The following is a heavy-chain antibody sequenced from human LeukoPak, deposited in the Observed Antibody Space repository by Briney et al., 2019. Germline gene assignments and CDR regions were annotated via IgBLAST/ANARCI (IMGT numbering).Heavy chain of an antibody. Sequence: SETLSLTCAVYGGSFSGYYWSWIRQPPGKGLEWIGEINHSGSTNYNPSLKSRVTISVDTSKNQFSLKLSSVTAADTAVYYCAXXRYSSGWYSVGYWGQGTLVTVSS. V-gene: IGHV4-34*01. D-gene: IGHD6-19*01. CDR2: INHSGST. J-gene: IGHJ4*02. CDR1: GGSFSGYY. CDR3: AXXRYSSGWYSVGY.